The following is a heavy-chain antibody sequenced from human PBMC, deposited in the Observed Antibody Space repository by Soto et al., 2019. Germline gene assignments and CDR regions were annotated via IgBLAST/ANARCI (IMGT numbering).Heavy chain of an antibody. V-gene: IGHV1-46*01. CDR2: INPSGGST. Sequence: ASVKVSCKASGYTFTSYYMHWVRQAPGQGLEWMGIINPSGGSTSYAQKFQGRVTMTRDTSTSTVYMELSSLRSEDTAVYYCARDASQYYDILTGYPSLYHYYGMDVWGQGTTVTVS. CDR1: GYTFTSYY. D-gene: IGHD3-9*01. CDR3: ARDASQYYDILTGYPSLYHYYGMDV. J-gene: IGHJ6*02.